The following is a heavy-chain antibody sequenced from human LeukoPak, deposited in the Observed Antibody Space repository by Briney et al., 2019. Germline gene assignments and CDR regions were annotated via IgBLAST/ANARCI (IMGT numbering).Heavy chain of an antibody. CDR3: ASAPRDLFRLDY. J-gene: IGHJ4*02. D-gene: IGHD2-21*01. Sequence: ASVKVSCKASGYTFTSYYMHWVRQAPGQGLEWMGIINPSGGSTSYAQKFQGRVTMTRDTSTSTVYMELSSLRSEDTAVYYCASAPRDLFRLDYWGQGTLVTVSS. V-gene: IGHV1-46*01. CDR2: INPSGGST. CDR1: GYTFTSYY.